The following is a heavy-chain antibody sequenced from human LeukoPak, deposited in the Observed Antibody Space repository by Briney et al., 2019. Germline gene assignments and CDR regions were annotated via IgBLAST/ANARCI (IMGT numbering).Heavy chain of an antibody. J-gene: IGHJ4*02. D-gene: IGHD4-23*01. CDR3: ARGRWLPFDY. CDR2: INHSGGT. CDR1: GGSFSGYY. V-gene: IGHV4-34*01. Sequence: SETLSLTCAVYGGSFSGYYWSWIRQPPGKGLEWIGEINHSGGTNYNPSLKSRVTISVDTSRNQFSLKLSSVTAADTAVYYCARGRWLPFDYWGQGTLVTVSS.